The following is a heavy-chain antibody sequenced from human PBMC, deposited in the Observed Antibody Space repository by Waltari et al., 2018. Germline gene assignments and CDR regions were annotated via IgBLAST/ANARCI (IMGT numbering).Heavy chain of an antibody. V-gene: IGHV1-46*01. D-gene: IGHD2-21*01. CDR2: ITPSGGST. J-gene: IGHJ6*02. CDR1: EYTFTSSY. Sequence: QVQLVQSGAEVKKPGASVKISCKTSEYTFTSSYVHWVRQAPGQGLEWMGIITPSGGSTIYAQKFQGRVTMTMDTSTSTVYMELSSLRSEDTAVYYCASDTGALWMDVWGQGTTVTVSS. CDR3: ASDTGALWMDV.